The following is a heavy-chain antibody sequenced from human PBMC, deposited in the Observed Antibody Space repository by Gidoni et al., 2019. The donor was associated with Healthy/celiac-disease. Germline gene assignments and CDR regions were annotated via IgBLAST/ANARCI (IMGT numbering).Heavy chain of an antibody. J-gene: IGHJ4*02. CDR2: ISGSGGST. V-gene: IGHV3-23*01. CDR3: AKDIAAAGYYFDY. Sequence: EVQLLESGGGLVQPGGSMRLSCGASGFTFSSYAMRWVRQAPGKGLGCVSAISGSGGSTSYADSVKGRFTISRYNSKNTLYLQMNSLRAEDTAVYYCAKDIAAAGYYFDYWGQGTLVTVSS. D-gene: IGHD6-13*01. CDR1: GFTFSSYA.